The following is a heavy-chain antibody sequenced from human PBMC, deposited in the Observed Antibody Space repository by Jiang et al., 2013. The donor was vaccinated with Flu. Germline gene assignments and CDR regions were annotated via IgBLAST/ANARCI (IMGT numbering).Heavy chain of an antibody. D-gene: IGHD6-19*01. CDR1: GGSISSGSYY. Sequence: GPGLVKPSQTLSLTCTVSGGSISSGSYYWSWIRQPAGKGLEWIGRIYTSGSTNYNPSLKSRVTISVDTSKNQFSLKLSSVTAADTAVYYCARDSEGSVAVAGLFDYWGQGTLVTVSS. CDR3: ARDSEGSVAVAGLFDY. CDR2: IYTSGST. J-gene: IGHJ4*02. V-gene: IGHV4-61*02.